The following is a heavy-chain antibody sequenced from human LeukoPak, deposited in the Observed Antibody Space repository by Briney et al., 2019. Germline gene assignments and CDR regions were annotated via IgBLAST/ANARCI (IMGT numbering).Heavy chain of an antibody. V-gene: IGHV1-2*04. J-gene: IGHJ4*02. CDR2: INPNSGGT. Sequence: ASVKVSCKASGYTFTGYYMHWVRQAPGQGLEWMGWINPNSGGTNYAQKFQGWVTMTRDTSISTAYMELSRLRSDDTAVYYCARVLDSGYSSGYGYWSQGTLVTVSS. CDR3: ARVLDSGYSSGYGY. D-gene: IGHD3-22*01. CDR1: GYTFTGYY.